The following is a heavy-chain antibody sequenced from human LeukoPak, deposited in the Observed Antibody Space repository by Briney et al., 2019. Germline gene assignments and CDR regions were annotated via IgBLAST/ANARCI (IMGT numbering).Heavy chain of an antibody. Sequence: GGSLRLSSAASGFTFSTYAMNWVRQAPGKGLEWVSGISGSGGGKFYADSVKGRFTISRDKSKSTLYLQMNSLKAEDAAVYYCAKDNADYPIYYFDSWGQGTLVTVSS. D-gene: IGHD3-16*01. CDR3: AKDNADYPIYYFDS. CDR2: ISGSGGGK. CDR1: GFTFSTYA. V-gene: IGHV3-23*01. J-gene: IGHJ4*02.